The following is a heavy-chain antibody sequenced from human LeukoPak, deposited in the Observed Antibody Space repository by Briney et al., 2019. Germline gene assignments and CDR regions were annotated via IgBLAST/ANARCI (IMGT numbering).Heavy chain of an antibody. V-gene: IGHV1-18*01. CDR1: GYTFTSYG. J-gene: IGHJ6*02. D-gene: IGHD2-15*01. CDR2: ISAYNGNT. Sequence: ASVKVSCKASGYTFTSYGISWVRQAPGQGLEWMGWISAYNGNTNYAQKPQGRVTMTTDTSTSTAYMELRSLRSDDTAVYYCARASRFCSGGSCSTIYGMDVWGQGTTVTVSS. CDR3: ARASRFCSGGSCSTIYGMDV.